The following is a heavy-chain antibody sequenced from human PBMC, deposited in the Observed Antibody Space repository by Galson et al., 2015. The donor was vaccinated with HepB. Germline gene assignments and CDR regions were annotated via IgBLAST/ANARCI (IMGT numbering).Heavy chain of an antibody. V-gene: IGHV1-24*01. J-gene: IGHJ6*02. D-gene: IGHD3-3*01. CDR1: GDTLTKLS. CDR2: FDPEDGEI. CDR3: ATVAPSTMFGVVIDPVPRPDYGMDI. Sequence: SVKVSCKVSGDTLTKLSIYWVRQAPGKGLQWMARFDPEDGEIYAQKFQGRVTMTEDTPTDTAYMELSSLRSEDTAVYYCATVAPSTMFGVVIDPVPRPDYGMDIWGQGTTVTVS.